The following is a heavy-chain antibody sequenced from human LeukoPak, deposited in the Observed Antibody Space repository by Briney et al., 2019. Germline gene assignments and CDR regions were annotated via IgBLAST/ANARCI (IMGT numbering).Heavy chain of an antibody. CDR1: GYTFTGYY. V-gene: IGHV1-2*06. CDR2: INPNSGGT. CDR3: ATGEYAFDI. J-gene: IGHJ3*02. Sequence: GASVKVSCKASGYTFTGYYMHWVRQAPGQGLEWMGRINPNSGGTNYAQKFQGRVTMTRDTSISTVYMELSSLRSEDTAVYYCATGEYAFDIWGQGTMVTVSS.